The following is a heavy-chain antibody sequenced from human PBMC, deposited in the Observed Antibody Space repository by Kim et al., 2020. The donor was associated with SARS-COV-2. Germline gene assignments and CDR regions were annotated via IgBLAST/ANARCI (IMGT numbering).Heavy chain of an antibody. D-gene: IGHD6-19*01. V-gene: IGHV3-11*06. Sequence: YADTGKGQFTIPKDNAKNSRYLQMNSLRAEDTAIYYCARCRSSGWYGVFDYWGQGTLVTVSS. CDR3: ARCRSSGWYGVFDY. J-gene: IGHJ4*02.